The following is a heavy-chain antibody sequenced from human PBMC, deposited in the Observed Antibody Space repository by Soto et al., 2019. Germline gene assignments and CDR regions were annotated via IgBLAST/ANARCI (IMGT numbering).Heavy chain of an antibody. D-gene: IGHD6-25*01. Sequence: GDSVKVACKASGYRFINYAMFWVRKAPGQRLEWMGWINAASGNTKYSQKFQGRVTITRDTLASTAYMELSSLRSEDTAIYYCARGQSSGWTALDYWGQGALVTVSS. J-gene: IGHJ4*02. CDR2: INAASGNT. CDR3: ARGQSSGWTALDY. CDR1: GYRFINYA. V-gene: IGHV1-3*01.